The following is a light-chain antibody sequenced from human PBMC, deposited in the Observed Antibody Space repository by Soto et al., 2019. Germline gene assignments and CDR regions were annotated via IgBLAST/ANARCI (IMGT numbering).Light chain of an antibody. V-gene: IGKV3-15*01. J-gene: IGKJ5*01. CDR3: QQRSNWPSIT. Sequence: IVMTQSPATLSVSPGERATLSCRACQTIYSNVAWYQQRPGQAPRLLIYRASTRATGVPARFSGSGSGTDFTLTINSLEPEDFAVYYCQQRSNWPSITFGQGTRLEI. CDR1: QTIYSN. CDR2: RAS.